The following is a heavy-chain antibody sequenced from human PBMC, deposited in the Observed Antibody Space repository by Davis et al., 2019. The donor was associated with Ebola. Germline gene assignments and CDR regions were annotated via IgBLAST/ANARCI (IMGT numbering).Heavy chain of an antibody. CDR2: IKGDGSHT. J-gene: IGHJ4*02. CDR3: VRDNDFWSFDW. D-gene: IGHD3-3*01. Sequence: HTGGSLRLSCAASGFTFSKYWMHWVRQAPGKGLVWVSRIKGDGSHTIHADSVKGRFTISRDNAKNTLYLQMNSLRAEDTAVYYCVRDNDFWSFDWWGQGTLVTVSS. CDR1: GFTFSKYW. V-gene: IGHV3-74*01.